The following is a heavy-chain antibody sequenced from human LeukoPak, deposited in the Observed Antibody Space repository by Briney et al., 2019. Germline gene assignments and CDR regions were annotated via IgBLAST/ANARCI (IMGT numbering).Heavy chain of an antibody. D-gene: IGHD2-15*01. Sequence: PGRSLRLSCAASGFTLSSYGMHWVRQAPGKGLEWVAVIWYDGSNKYYADSVKGRFTISRDNSKNTLYLQMNSLRAEDTAVYYCAKEGEYCSGGSCYRGFDYWGQGTLVTVSS. J-gene: IGHJ4*02. CDR2: IWYDGSNK. V-gene: IGHV3-33*06. CDR1: GFTLSSYG. CDR3: AKEGEYCSGGSCYRGFDY.